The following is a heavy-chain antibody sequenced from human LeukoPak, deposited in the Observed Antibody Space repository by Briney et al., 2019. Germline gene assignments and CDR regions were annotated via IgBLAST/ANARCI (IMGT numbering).Heavy chain of an antibody. CDR3: AKGGSYLLVLAYADY. CDR2: ISGSGCST. CDR1: GFTFSSYA. J-gene: IGHJ4*02. D-gene: IGHD1-26*01. Sequence: PGGSLRLSCAASGFTFSSYAMSWVRQAPGKGLEWVAAISGSGCSTYYADSVKGRFTISRDNSKNTLYLQMNSLRAEDTAVYYCAKGGSYLLVLAYADYWGQGTLVTVSS. V-gene: IGHV3-23*01.